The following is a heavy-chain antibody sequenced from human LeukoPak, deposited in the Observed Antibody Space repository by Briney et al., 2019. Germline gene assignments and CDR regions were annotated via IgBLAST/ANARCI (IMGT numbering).Heavy chain of an antibody. CDR3: ARDSDYYDSSGYYTFDY. V-gene: IGHV3-9*01. Sequence: PGGSLRLSCVASGFIVNDHAMHWVRQTPGKGLEWVAGVFWNGVDKGYADSVKGRFTIFRDNAKNSMYLQMNSLRIEDTAVYYCARDSDYYDSSGYYTFDYWGQGTLVTVSS. CDR1: GFIVNDHA. D-gene: IGHD3-22*01. J-gene: IGHJ4*02. CDR2: VFWNGVDK.